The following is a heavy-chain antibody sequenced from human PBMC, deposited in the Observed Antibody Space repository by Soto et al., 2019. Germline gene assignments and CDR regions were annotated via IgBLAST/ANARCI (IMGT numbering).Heavy chain of an antibody. CDR3: ARGWGRIFDY. CDR1: GRSFSGYY. D-gene: IGHD7-27*01. V-gene: IGHV4-34*01. Sequence: QVQLQQWGAGLLKPSETLSLTCAVYGRSFSGYYWNWIRQPPGKGLEWIGEINHSGSTNYNTSLKSRVTISVDTSKNQFSLKLSSVTAADTAVYYCARGWGRIFDYWGQGPLVTVSS. J-gene: IGHJ4*02. CDR2: INHSGST.